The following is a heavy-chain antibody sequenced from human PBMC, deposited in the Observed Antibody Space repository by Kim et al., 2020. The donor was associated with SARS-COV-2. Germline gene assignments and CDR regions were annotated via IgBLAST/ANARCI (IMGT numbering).Heavy chain of an antibody. CDR1: GGTFSSYA. CDR2: IIPIFGTA. V-gene: IGHV1-69*13. CDR3: ARGDTYGSGPEDLDY. Sequence: SVKVSCKASGGTFSSYAISWVRQAPGQGLEWMGGIIPIFGTANYAQKFQGRVTITADESTSTAYMELSSLRSEDTAVYYCARGDTYGSGPEDLDYWGQGTLVTVSS. D-gene: IGHD3-10*01. J-gene: IGHJ4*02.